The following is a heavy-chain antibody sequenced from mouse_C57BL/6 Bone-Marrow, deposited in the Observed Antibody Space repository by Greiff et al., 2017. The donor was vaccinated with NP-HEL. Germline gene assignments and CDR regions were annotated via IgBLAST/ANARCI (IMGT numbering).Heavy chain of an antibody. CDR1: GFTFSNYW. V-gene: IGHV6-3*01. CDR3: TLGGNSLDY. J-gene: IGHJ2*01. CDR2: IRLKSDNYAT. D-gene: IGHD2-1*01. Sequence: EVKVEESGGGLVQPGGSMKLSCVASGFTFSNYWMNWVRQSPEKGLEWVAQIRLKSDNYATHYAETVKGRFTISRDDSKSSVYLQMNNLRAEDTGMYYCTLGGNSLDYWGQGTTLTVSS.